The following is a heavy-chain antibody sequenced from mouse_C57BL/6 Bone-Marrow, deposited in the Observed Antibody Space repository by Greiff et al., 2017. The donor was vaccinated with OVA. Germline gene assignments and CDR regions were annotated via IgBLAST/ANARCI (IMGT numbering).Heavy chain of an antibody. Sequence: QVQLQQSGAELARPGASVKLSCKASGYTFTSYGISWVKQRTEQGLEWIGEIYPRSGNTYYNEKFKGKATLTADKSSSTAYMELRSLTSEDSAVYFCARHYYGSSHPFAYWGQGTLVTVSA. V-gene: IGHV1-81*01. D-gene: IGHD1-1*01. CDR2: IYPRSGNT. J-gene: IGHJ3*01. CDR1: GYTFTSYG. CDR3: ARHYYGSSHPFAY.